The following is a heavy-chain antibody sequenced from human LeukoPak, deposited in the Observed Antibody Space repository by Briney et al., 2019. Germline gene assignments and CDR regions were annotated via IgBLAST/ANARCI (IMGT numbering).Heavy chain of an antibody. CDR1: GGSISSYY. V-gene: IGHV4-59*12. CDR3: ASRSEPDY. Sequence: SETLSLTCTVSGGSISSYYWSWIRQPPGKGLEWIGYIYYSGSTYYNPSLKSRVTISVDTSKNQFSLKLSSVTAADTAVYYCASRSEPDYWGQGTLVTVSS. CDR2: IYYSGST. J-gene: IGHJ4*02. D-gene: IGHD1-14*01.